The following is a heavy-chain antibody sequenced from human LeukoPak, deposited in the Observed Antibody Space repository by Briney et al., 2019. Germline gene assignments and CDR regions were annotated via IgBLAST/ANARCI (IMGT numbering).Heavy chain of an antibody. J-gene: IGHJ4*02. V-gene: IGHV1-46*01. D-gene: IGHD6-13*01. Sequence: FQGRVTMTRDMSTSTVYMELSSLRSEDTAVYYCARGLRSWFRPHYFDYWGQGTLVTVSS. CDR3: ARGLRSWFRPHYFDY.